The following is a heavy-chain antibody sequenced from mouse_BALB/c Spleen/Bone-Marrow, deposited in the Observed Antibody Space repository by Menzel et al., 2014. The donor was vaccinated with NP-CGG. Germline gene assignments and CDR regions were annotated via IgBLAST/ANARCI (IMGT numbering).Heavy chain of an antibody. V-gene: IGHV1-54*01. CDR3: ARRNRDFCAMDC. Sequence: QVQMQQPGAEPVRPGTSVKLCFKASGLGFTNYLLEWVKQRPGQGLEWIGVINPGSGGTKYNEKFKGKATLTVDKSSSTDYMQLSSLTSDVSAVYFRARRNRDFCAMDCWARATSVTDTS. CDR1: GLGFTNYL. CDR2: INPGSGGT. J-gene: IGHJ4*01.